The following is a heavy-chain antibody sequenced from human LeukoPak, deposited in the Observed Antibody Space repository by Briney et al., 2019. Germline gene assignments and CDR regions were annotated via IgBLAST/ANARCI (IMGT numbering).Heavy chain of an antibody. D-gene: IGHD6-13*01. CDR2: IYYSGST. J-gene: IGHJ6*03. CDR3: ARVEQHYYYYMDV. V-gene: IGHV4-59*01. CDR1: GGFFSSYY. Sequence: PSETLSLTCTVSGGFFSSYYWSWIRQPPGKGLEWIGYIYYSGSTNYNPSLKSRVTISVDTSKNQFSLKLSSVTAADTAVYYCARVEQHYYYYMDVWGKGTTVTVSS.